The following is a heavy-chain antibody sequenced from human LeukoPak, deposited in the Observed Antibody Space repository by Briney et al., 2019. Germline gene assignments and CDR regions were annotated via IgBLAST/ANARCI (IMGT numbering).Heavy chain of an antibody. D-gene: IGHD2-2*01. CDR3: ASSIPSQRRNNWFDP. CDR2: IYYSGST. CDR1: GYSISSGYY. Sequence: SETLSLTCAVSGYSISSGYYWGWIRRPPGKGLEWIGIIYYSGSTYYNPSLKSRVTISVDTSKNQFSLKLSSVTAADTAVYYCASSIPSQRRNNWFDPWGQGTLVTVSS. V-gene: IGHV4-38-2*01. J-gene: IGHJ5*02.